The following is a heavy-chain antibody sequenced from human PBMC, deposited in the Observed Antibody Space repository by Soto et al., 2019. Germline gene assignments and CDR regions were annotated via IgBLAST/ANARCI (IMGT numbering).Heavy chain of an antibody. CDR3: AREGGDYYFDY. D-gene: IGHD4-17*01. CDR1: GGSIGSYY. V-gene: IGHV4-59*01. J-gene: IGHJ4*02. Sequence: PSETLSLTCTVSGGSIGSYYWSWIRQPPGKGLEWIGYIYYSGSTNYNPSLKSRVTISVDTSKNQFSLKLSSVTAADTAVYYCAREGGDYYFDYWGQGTLVTVSS. CDR2: IYYSGST.